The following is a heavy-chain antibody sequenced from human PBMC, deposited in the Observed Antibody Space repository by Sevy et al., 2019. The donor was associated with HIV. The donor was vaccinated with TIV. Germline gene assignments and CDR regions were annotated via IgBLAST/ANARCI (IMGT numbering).Heavy chain of an antibody. CDR1: GFIFTNYG. CDR2: ISRDGSLK. CDR3: AKGSRATGSAFDI. V-gene: IGHV3-30*18. J-gene: IGHJ3*02. Sequence: GGSLRLSCAASGFIFTNYGMHWVRQAPGKGLEWVAVISRDGSLKYYADSVRGRVTISRDSSKNTMSLQMNSLRLEDTAVYYCAKGSRATGSAFDIWGQGTMVTVSS. D-gene: IGHD2-15*01.